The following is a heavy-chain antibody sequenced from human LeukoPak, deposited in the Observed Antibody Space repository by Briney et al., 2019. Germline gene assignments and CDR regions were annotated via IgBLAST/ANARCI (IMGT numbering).Heavy chain of an antibody. CDR1: GFTFSSYA. D-gene: IGHD6-13*01. Sequence: GGSLRLSCAASGFTFSSYAMSWVRQAPGKGLEWVANIKQDGSEKYYVDSVKGRFTISRDNAKNSLYLQMNSLRAEDTAVYYCARDLRQQLAQPLGAFDIWGQGTMVTVSS. CDR2: IKQDGSEK. V-gene: IGHV3-7*01. J-gene: IGHJ3*02. CDR3: ARDLRQQLAQPLGAFDI.